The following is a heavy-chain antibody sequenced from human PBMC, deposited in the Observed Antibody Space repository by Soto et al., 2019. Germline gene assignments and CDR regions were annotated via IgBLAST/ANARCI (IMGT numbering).Heavy chain of an antibody. J-gene: IGHJ6*02. D-gene: IGHD3-10*01. V-gene: IGHV3-30*18. CDR1: GFTFSSYG. CDR3: AKDQLRGVRGVMTYYYGMDV. Sequence: GGSLRLSCAASGFTFSSYGMHWVRQAPGKGLEWVAVISYDGSNKYYADSVKGRFTISRDNSKNTLYLQMNSLRAEDTAVYYCAKDQLRGVRGVMTYYYGMDVWGQGTTVTVSS. CDR2: ISYDGSNK.